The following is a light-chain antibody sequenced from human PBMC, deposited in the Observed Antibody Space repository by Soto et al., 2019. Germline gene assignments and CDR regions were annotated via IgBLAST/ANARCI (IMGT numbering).Light chain of an antibody. CDR2: GAS. CDR1: QGVSSN. CDR3: QQYNTYWT. Sequence: EMVAKHSPVTFYLSTGERATXSCRASQGVSSNLAWYQQKPGQAPRLLIYGASTRATGSPARFSGSGTGTEFTLTISSLQPDDFATYYGQQYNTYWTFGQGT. V-gene: IGKV3-15*01. J-gene: IGKJ1*01.